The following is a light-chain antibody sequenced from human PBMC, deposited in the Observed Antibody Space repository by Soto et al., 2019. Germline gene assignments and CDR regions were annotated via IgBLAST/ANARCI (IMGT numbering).Light chain of an antibody. V-gene: IGLV1-51*01. CDR3: GTWDSSLSAML. J-gene: IGLJ3*02. Sequence: QSVLTQPPSVSAAPGQKVTISCSGSSSNVGNNYVSWYQQLPGTAPKLLIYDNNKRPSGIPDRFSGSKSGTSASLDITGLQTGDEADYYCGTWDSSLSAMLFGGGTKLTVL. CDR1: SSNVGNNY. CDR2: DNN.